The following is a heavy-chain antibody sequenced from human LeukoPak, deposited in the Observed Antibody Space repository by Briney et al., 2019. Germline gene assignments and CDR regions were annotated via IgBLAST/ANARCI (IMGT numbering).Heavy chain of an antibody. Sequence: PGGSLRLSCAASGFTFSDVWMTWLRQAPGQGLEWIGLIKRKSDGGTTQYGPPMEGRFTISRDDSKETLYLQMDSIKTEDTAVYYCATGSRGDFWGQGTLVTASS. V-gene: IGHV3-15*05. D-gene: IGHD2-2*01. CDR1: GFTFSDVW. CDR2: IKRKSDGGTT. CDR3: ATGSRGDF. J-gene: IGHJ4*02.